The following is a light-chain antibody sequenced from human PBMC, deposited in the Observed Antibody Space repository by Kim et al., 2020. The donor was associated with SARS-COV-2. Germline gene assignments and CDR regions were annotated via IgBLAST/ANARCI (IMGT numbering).Light chain of an antibody. V-gene: IGKV3-20*01. CDR2: GAS. CDR1: QSVSSRY. Sequence: EIVLMQSPGTLSLSPGERATLPCRASQSVSSRYLAWFQQKPGQAPRLLVYGASSRATGIPDRFSGSGSGTDFTLTISRLEPEDFAVYYCQQYGSSPQFTFGPGTKVDIK. CDR3: QQYGSSPQFT. J-gene: IGKJ3*01.